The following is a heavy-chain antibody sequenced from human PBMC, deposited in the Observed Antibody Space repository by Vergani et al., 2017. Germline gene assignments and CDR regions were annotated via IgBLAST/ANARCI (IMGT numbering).Heavy chain of an antibody. CDR3: AGSHPLWFGELLSDY. CDR2: INPNSGGT. V-gene: IGHV1-2*02. D-gene: IGHD3-10*01. CDR1: GYTFTGYY. J-gene: IGHJ4*02. Sequence: QVQLVQSGAEVKKPGASVKVSCKASGYTFTGYYMHWVRQAPGQGLEWMGWINPNSGGTNYAQKFQGRVTITRDTSISTAYMELSRLRSDDTAVYYCAGSHPLWFGELLSDYWGQGTLVTVSS.